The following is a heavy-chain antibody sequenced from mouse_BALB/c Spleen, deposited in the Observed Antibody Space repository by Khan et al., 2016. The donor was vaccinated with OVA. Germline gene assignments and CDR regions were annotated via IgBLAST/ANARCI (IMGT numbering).Heavy chain of an antibody. CDR2: INTYTGEP. D-gene: IGHD2-1*01. Sequence: QIQLVQSGPELKQPGETVKISCKASGYTLTNYGMNWVKQAPGKGLKWMGWINTYTGEPTYAEDFKGRIAFSLDTSASTASLQINNLKNEDTATYFCARSNGNYWFAYWGQGTLVTVSA. CDR1: GYTLTNYG. CDR3: ARSNGNYWFAY. J-gene: IGHJ3*01. V-gene: IGHV9-3-1*01.